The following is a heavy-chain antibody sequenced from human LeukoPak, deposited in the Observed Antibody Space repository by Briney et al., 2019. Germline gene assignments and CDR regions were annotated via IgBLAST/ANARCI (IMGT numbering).Heavy chain of an antibody. CDR1: GSTFSSYS. D-gene: IGHD2-2*01. V-gene: IGHV3-48*01. CDR2: ISSSSSTI. CDR3: ARARRLGYCSSTSCWGNWFDP. J-gene: IGHJ5*02. Sequence: AGGSLRLSCAASGSTFSSYSMNWDRQAPGKGLEWVSYISSSSSTIYYADSVKGRFTISRDNAKNSLYLQMNSLRAEDAAVYYCARARRLGYCSSTSCWGNWFDPWGQGTLVTVSS.